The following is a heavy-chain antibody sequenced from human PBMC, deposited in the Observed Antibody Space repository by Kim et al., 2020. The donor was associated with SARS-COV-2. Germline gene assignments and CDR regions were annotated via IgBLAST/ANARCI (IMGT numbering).Heavy chain of an antibody. J-gene: IGHJ4*02. CDR3: ASRQDIVVVVAAGGLEY. D-gene: IGHD2-15*01. Sequence: SETLSLTCAVYGGSFSGYYWSWIRQPPGKGLEWIGEINHSGSTNYNPSLKSRVTISVDTSKNQFSLKLSSVTAADTAVYYCASRQDIVVVVAAGGLEYWGQGTLVTVSS. CDR2: INHSGST. CDR1: GGSFSGYY. V-gene: IGHV4-34*01.